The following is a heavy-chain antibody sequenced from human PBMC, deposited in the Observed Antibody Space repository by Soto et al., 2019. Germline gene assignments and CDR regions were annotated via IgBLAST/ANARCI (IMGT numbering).Heavy chain of an antibody. CDR2: ASTNNDDR. J-gene: IGHJ4*02. V-gene: IGHV1-18*04. CDR3: ARERYVASRHSHFDS. D-gene: IGHD6-6*01. CDR1: GYRFSTYG. Sequence: ASVKVSCKASGYRFSTYGINWVRQAPGQGLEWLGWASTNNDDRNYAQKFRGRVTFTTDTSTSTAYMELRSLISDDTAVYFCARERYVASRHSHFDSWGQGTQVTVSS.